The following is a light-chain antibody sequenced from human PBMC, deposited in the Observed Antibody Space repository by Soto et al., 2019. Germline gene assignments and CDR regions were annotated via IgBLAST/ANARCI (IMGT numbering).Light chain of an antibody. CDR3: QVWDSSSDHRKV. Sequence: SYELTQPPSVSVAPGQTARVTCGGNKIGTKSVHWYQQKAGQAPVLVIYDDTDRPSGIPERFSGSNFGNTATLTISRVEAGDEADYYCQVWDSSSDHRKVFGTGTKVTVL. V-gene: IGLV3-21*02. CDR2: DDT. CDR1: KIGTKS. J-gene: IGLJ1*01.